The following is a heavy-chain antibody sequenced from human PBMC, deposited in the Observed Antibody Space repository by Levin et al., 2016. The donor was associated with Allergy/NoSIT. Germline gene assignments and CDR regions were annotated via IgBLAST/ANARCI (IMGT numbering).Heavy chain of an antibody. CDR1: GFTFSAYS. Sequence: GESLKISCAASGFTFSAYSMNWVRQAPGKGLEWVSSINSGSSYIYYADSVKGRFTISRDNAKNSLYLQMNSLRAEDTAVYYCARVGFSSSWYFRYFDYWGQGILVTVSS. V-gene: IGHV3-21*01. D-gene: IGHD6-13*01. CDR2: INSGSSYI. CDR3: ARVGFSSSWYFRYFDY. J-gene: IGHJ4*02.